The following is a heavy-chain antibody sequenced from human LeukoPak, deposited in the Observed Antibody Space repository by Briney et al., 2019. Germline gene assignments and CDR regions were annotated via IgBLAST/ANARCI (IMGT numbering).Heavy chain of an antibody. V-gene: IGHV3-11*01. Sequence: GGSLRLACAVSGLTFSDYYMSAIRQAPAKGLERVSYIRSCGSPIYYADSVKGRFTISRNNAKNSLNRQMNSLRAQDTAVYYCARGLMGIAYRGALYYWGQETLVTVSS. CDR2: IRSCGSPI. CDR3: ARGLMGIAYRGALYY. D-gene: IGHD6-13*01. J-gene: IGHJ4*02. CDR1: GLTFSDYY.